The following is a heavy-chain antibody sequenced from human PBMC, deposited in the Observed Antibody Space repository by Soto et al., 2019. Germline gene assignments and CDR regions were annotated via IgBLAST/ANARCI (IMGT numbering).Heavy chain of an antibody. CDR3: ARLGFCSGASCRPDH. V-gene: IGHV4-59*08. J-gene: IGHJ4*02. D-gene: IGHD2-15*01. CDR2: VHNSGSS. Sequence: QMLLQESGPGLVKPSETLSLTCTVPGDSITSNYWSWIRQSPGKGLEWMGYVHNSGSSYYNPSLGSRVTISLDTAKNQFSLRLTSVTAADTAIYYCARLGFCSGASCRPDHCGQGTRVTVSS. CDR1: GDSITSNY.